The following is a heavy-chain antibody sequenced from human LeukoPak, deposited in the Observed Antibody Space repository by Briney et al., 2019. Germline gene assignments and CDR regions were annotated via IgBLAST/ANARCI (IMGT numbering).Heavy chain of an antibody. CDR2: IYHSGST. CDR1: GYSISSGYY. Sequence: SETLSLTCTVSGYSISSGYYWGWIRQPPGKGLEWIGSIYHSGSTHYNPSLKSRVTISVDTSKNQFSLKLSSVTAADTAVYYCARRTPYYYYYMDVWGKGTTVTVSS. CDR3: ARRTPYYYYYMDV. J-gene: IGHJ6*03. V-gene: IGHV4-38-2*02.